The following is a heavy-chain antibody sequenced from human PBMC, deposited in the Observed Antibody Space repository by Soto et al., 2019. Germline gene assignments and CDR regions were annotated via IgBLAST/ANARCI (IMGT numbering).Heavy chain of an antibody. CDR3: ARKITMVRYYTSYDAFDI. J-gene: IGHJ3*02. D-gene: IGHD3-10*01. CDR2: IYYSGST. Sequence: SETLSLTCTVSGGSISSSSYYWGWIRQPPGKGLEWIGSIYYSGSTYYSPSFQGQVTISADKSISTAYLQWSSLKASDTAMYYCARKITMVRYYTSYDAFDIWGQGTMVTVSS. V-gene: IGHV4-39*07. CDR1: GGSISSSSYY.